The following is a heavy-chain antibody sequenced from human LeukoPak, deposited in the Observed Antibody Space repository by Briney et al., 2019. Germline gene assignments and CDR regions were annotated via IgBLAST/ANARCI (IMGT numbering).Heavy chain of an antibody. D-gene: IGHD3-10*01. V-gene: IGHV4-4*07. CDR3: ARGAYYGSGNVFDL. CDR1: GGSISSYY. CDR2: IFSSGST. Sequence: SETLSLTCTVSGGSISSYYWSWIRQPAGKGLEWIGRIFSSGSTNYNPSFESRVTMSVDTSKNQFSLNLRSMTAADTALYYCARGAYYGSGNVFDLWGQGTMVTVSS. J-gene: IGHJ3*01.